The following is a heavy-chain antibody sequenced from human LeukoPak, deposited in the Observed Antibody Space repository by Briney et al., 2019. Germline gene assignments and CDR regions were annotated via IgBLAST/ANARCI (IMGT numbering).Heavy chain of an antibody. CDR2: MNPNSGNT. V-gene: IGHV1-8*01. D-gene: IGHD4-17*01. Sequence: ASVKVSCKASGGTFTSYDINWVRQATGQGLEWMGWMNPNSGNTGYAQKFQGRVTMTRNTSISTAYMELSSLRSEDTAVYYCARDLRENGDYIQRTYNLFDPWGQGTLVTVSS. CDR3: ARDLRENGDYIQRTYNLFDP. J-gene: IGHJ5*02. CDR1: GGTFTSYD.